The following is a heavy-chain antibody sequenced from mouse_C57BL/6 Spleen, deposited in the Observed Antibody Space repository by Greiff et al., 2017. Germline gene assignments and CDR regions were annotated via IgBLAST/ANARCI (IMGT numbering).Heavy chain of an antibody. J-gene: IGHJ1*03. CDR3: AREANWGDWYFDV. CDR1: GYTFTSYW. Sequence: QVQLQQPVTELVKPGASVKLSCKASGYTFTSYWMHWVKQRPGQGLEWIGNINPSNGGTNYNEKFKSKATLTVDKSSSTAYMQLSSLTSEDSAVYYCAREANWGDWYFDVWGTGTTVTVSS. V-gene: IGHV1-53*01. D-gene: IGHD4-1*01. CDR2: INPSNGGT.